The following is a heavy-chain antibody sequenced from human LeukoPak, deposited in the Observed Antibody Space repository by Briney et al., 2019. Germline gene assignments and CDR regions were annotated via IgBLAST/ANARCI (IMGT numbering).Heavy chain of an antibody. CDR3: ATDGGNGYSSSWYVSFFDY. V-gene: IGHV1-24*01. CDR2: FDPEDGET. D-gene: IGHD6-13*01. J-gene: IGHJ4*02. CDR1: GYTLTELS. Sequence: ASVKVSCKVSGYTLTELSMHWVRQAPGKGLEWMGGFDPEDGETIYAQKFQGRVTMTEDTPTDTAYMELSSLRSEDTAVYYCATDGGNGYSSSWYVSFFDYWGQGTLVTVSS.